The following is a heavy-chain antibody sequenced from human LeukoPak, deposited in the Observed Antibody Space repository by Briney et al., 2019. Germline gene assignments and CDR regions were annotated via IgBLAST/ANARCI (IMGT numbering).Heavy chain of an antibody. J-gene: IGHJ4*02. CDR3: AKNPGIAAAGDFDY. Sequence: GGSLRLSCAASGFTVSSNYMSWVRQAPGKGLEWVSVIYSGGITYYADSVKGRFTISRDNSKNTLYLQMNSLRAEDTAVYYCAKNPGIAAAGDFDYWGQGTLVTVSS. V-gene: IGHV3-53*01. CDR2: IYSGGIT. CDR1: GFTVSSNY. D-gene: IGHD6-13*01.